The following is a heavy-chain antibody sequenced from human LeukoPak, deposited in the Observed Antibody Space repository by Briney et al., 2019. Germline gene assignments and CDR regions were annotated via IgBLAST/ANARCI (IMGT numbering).Heavy chain of an antibody. Sequence: SETLSLTCTVSGGSITSDYWSWIVQPPGKGLEWIGYIYYSGSTNYNPSLKSRVTISIDTSKNQFSLKLSSVTAADTAVYYCARRGSSSSLDFWGQGTLVTVSS. CDR1: GGSITSDY. V-gene: IGHV4-59*08. D-gene: IGHD6-6*01. CDR2: IYYSGST. CDR3: ARRGSSSSLDF. J-gene: IGHJ4*02.